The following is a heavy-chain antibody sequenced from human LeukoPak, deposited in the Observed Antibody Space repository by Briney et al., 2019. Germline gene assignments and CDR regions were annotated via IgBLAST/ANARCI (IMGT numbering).Heavy chain of an antibody. CDR1: GGSISSYY. CDR2: IYTSGST. J-gene: IGHJ5*02. D-gene: IGHD6-19*01. CDR3: ARDVIVAAVAGTWFDP. V-gene: IGHV4-4*07. Sequence: PSETLSLTCTVSGGSISSYYWSWIRQPAGKGLEWIGRIYTSGSTNYNPSLKSRVTMSVDTSKNQFSLKLSSVTAADTAVYYCARDVIVAAVAGTWFDPWGQGTLVTVSS.